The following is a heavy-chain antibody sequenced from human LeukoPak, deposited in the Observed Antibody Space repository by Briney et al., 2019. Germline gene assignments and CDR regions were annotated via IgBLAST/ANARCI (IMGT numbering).Heavy chain of an antibody. CDR1: GFNLNTYS. CDR2: VSPDDKTR. D-gene: IGHD7-27*01. CDR3: VRGGTGDGNYFDY. J-gene: IGHJ4*02. V-gene: IGHV3-48*01. Sequence: GGSLRLSCAASGFNLNTYSFNWVRQAPGKGLEWLSYVSPDDKTRYYADSEKGRFTTTRDNAKNSQYLQMSSLRAEDTALYFCVRGGTGDGNYFDYWGQGTLVTVSS.